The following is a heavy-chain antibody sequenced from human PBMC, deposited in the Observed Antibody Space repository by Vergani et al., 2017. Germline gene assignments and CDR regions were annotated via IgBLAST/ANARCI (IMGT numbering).Heavy chain of an antibody. CDR3: ARGGDYYDSSGYYFARYLARSYYFDY. CDR1: GFTVSSNY. CDR2: IYSGGST. D-gene: IGHD3-22*01. V-gene: IGHV3-53*01. J-gene: IGHJ4*02. Sequence: EVQLVESGGGLIQPGGSLRLSCAASGFTVSSNYMSWVRQAPGKGLEWVSVIYSGGSTYYADSVKGRFTISRDNSKNTLYLQKNSLRAEDTAVYYCARGGDYYDSSGYYFARYLARSYYFDYWGQGTLVTVSS.